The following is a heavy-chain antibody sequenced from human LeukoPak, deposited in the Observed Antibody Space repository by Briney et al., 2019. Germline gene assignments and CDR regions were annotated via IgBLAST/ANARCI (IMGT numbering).Heavy chain of an antibody. J-gene: IGHJ4*02. Sequence: GESLKISCKGSGYSFTTYWITWVPQMPGKGLEWMGRIDPSDSYTNYSPSFQGHVTISADKSISTAYLQWSSLKASNTAMYYCARLVGATSLAGYWGQGTLVTVSS. CDR2: IDPSDSYT. CDR1: GYSFTTYW. D-gene: IGHD1-26*01. V-gene: IGHV5-10-1*01. CDR3: ARLVGATSLAGY.